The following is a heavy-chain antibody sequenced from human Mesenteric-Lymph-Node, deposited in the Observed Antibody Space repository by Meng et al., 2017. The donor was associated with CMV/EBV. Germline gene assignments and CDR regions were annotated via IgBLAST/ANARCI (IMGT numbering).Heavy chain of an antibody. CDR3: AAHLYHYDGSGYYSDH. CDR1: GFTFDDYG. Sequence: GESLKISCAASGFTFDDYGMSWVRQAPGKGLEWLSLIHNEGSVGIYADSVKGRFTISRDNAKNTLYLQMDSLRAEDTAVYYCAAHLYHYDGSGYYSDHWGQGTLVTVSS. CDR2: IHNEGSVG. V-gene: IGHV3-74*01. J-gene: IGHJ4*02. D-gene: IGHD3-22*01.